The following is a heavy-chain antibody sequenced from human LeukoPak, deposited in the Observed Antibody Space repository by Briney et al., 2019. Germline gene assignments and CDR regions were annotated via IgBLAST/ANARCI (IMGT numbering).Heavy chain of an antibody. CDR3: ARDGHRRYYYGSSGREDVFDI. V-gene: IGHV1-18*01. CDR2: ISGYNGNT. D-gene: IGHD3-22*01. J-gene: IGHJ3*02. Sequence: ASVKVSCKASGYTFTNYGISWVRQAPGQGLEWMGWISGYNGNTNYAQILQGRVTMTTDTSTSTAYMELRSLRSDDTAVYYCARDGHRRYYYGSSGREDVFDIWGQGAMVTVSS. CDR1: GYTFTNYG.